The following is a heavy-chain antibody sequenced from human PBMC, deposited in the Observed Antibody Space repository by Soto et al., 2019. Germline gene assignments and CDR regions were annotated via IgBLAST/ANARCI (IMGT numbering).Heavy chain of an antibody. V-gene: IGHV1-18*03. CDR3: AREEPYYDFWSGYYNWFDP. CDR1: GYTFTSYG. J-gene: IGHJ5*02. CDR2: ISAYNGNT. Sequence: GASVKVSCKASGYTFTSYGISWVRQAPGQGLEWMGWISAYNGNTNYAQKLQGRVTMTTDTSTSTAYMELRSLRSDDMAVYYCAREEPYYDFWSGYYNWFDPWGQGTLVTVSS. D-gene: IGHD3-3*01.